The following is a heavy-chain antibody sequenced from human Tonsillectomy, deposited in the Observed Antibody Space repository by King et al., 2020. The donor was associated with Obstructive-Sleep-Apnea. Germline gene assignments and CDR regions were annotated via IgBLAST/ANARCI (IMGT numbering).Heavy chain of an antibody. CDR1: GGSISSYY. V-gene: IGHV4-59*01. D-gene: IGHD6-13*01. J-gene: IGHJ4*02. CDR2: IYYSGNT. Sequence: QLQESGPGLVKPSETLSLSCNVSGGSISSYYWSWIRQPPGKGLEWIGYIYYSGNTNYNPSLKSRVTISVATSKNQFSLKLDSVTAADTAVYYCARAYSSSHSYFEYWGQGTLVTVSS. CDR3: ARAYSSSHSYFEY.